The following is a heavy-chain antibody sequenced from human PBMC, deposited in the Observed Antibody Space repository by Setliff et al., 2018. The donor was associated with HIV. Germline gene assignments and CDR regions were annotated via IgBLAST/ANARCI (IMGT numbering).Heavy chain of an antibody. V-gene: IGHV3-23*01. Sequence: PGGSLRLSCAASGFTFSSHAMTWVRQAPGQGLEWVSIISGSGISTYYADSVKGRFTISRDNAKNSLYLQMNSLQTEDTAVYFCARGESFYDSSGNYFDYWGQGTLVTVSS. J-gene: IGHJ4*02. D-gene: IGHD3-22*01. CDR3: ARGESFYDSSGNYFDY. CDR1: GFTFSSHA. CDR2: ISGSGIST.